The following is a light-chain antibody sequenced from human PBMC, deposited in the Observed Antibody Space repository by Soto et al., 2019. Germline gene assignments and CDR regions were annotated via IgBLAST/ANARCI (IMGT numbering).Light chain of an antibody. CDR1: SSDIGAYNY. J-gene: IGLJ2*01. Sequence: QSALTQPASVSGSPGQSITISCTGTSSDIGAYNYVSWYQQHPGKAPKLMIYDVSNRPSGVSNRFSGSKSGHTASLTISGLQAEHEADYYCSSYTSSSTVVFGGGTKLTVL. V-gene: IGLV2-14*01. CDR2: DVS. CDR3: SSYTSSSTVV.